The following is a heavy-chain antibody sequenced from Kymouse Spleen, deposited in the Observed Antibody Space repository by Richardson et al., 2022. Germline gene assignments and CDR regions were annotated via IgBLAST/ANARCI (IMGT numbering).Heavy chain of an antibody. CDR1: GFTFDDYA. CDR2: ISWNSGSI. Sequence: EVQLVESGGGLVQPGRSLRLSCAASGFTFDDYAMHWVRQAPGKGLEWVSGISWNSGSIGYADSVKGRFTISRDNAKNSLYLQMNSLRAEDTALYYCAKDRLYDILTGYYNAFDYWGQGTLVTVSS. CDR3: AKDRLYDILTGYYNAFDY. D-gene: IGHD3-9*01. V-gene: IGHV3-9*01. J-gene: IGHJ4*02.